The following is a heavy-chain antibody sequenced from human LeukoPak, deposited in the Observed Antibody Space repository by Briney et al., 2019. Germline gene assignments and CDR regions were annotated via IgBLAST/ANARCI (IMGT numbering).Heavy chain of an antibody. D-gene: IGHD2-2*01. CDR2: FDPEDGET. J-gene: IGHJ6*03. CDR1: GYTLTELS. V-gene: IGHV1-24*01. CDR3: ATAGYCSSTSCPRRYYYYYMDV. Sequence: SVKVSCKVSGYTLTELSMHWVRQAPGKGLEWMGGFDPEDGETIYAQKFQGRVTMTEDTSTDTAYMELSSLRSEDTAVYYCATAGYCSSTSCPRRYYYYYMDVWGKGTTVTVSS.